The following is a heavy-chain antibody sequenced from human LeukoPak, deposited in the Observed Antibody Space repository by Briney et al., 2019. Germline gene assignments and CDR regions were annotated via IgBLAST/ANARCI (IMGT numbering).Heavy chain of an antibody. Sequence: GASVKVSCKASGYTFTGYYMHWVRQAPGQGLEWMGWINPNSGGTNYAQKFQGRVTMTRDTSISTAYMELSRLGSDDTAVYYCARDLTGTTSGWFDPWGQGTLVTVSS. V-gene: IGHV1-2*02. CDR2: INPNSGGT. D-gene: IGHD1-7*01. CDR1: GYTFTGYY. J-gene: IGHJ5*02. CDR3: ARDLTGTTSGWFDP.